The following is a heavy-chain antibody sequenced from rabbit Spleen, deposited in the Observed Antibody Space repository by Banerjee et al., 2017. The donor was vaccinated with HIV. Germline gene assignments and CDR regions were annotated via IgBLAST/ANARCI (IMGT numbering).Heavy chain of an antibody. J-gene: IGHJ4*01. Sequence: QEQLKESGGGLVQPGGSLKLSCKASGFTLSSYYMNWVRQAPGKGLEWIACINIVTGKSVYASWAKGRFLMSRTSSTTVTLQMTSLTAADTATYFCARDLVAVIGWNFNLWGQGTLVTVS. CDR3: ARDLVAVIGWNFNL. V-gene: IGHV1S45*01. D-gene: IGHD1-1*01. CDR2: INIVTGKS. CDR1: GFTLSSYYM.